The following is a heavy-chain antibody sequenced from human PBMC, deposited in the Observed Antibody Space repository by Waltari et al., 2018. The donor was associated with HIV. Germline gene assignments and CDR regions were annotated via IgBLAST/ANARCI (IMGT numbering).Heavy chain of an antibody. Sequence: QVQLVQSGAEVKKPGASVKVSCKASGYTFTGYYMHWVRQAPGQGLEWMGWINPISGGTNYAQKFQGRVTMTRDTSISTAYMELSRLRSDDTAVYYCARDTPDAYYYDTSGYWSWGQGTLVTVSS. J-gene: IGHJ5*02. CDR3: ARDTPDAYYYDTSGYWS. V-gene: IGHV1-2*02. CDR2: INPISGGT. D-gene: IGHD3-22*01. CDR1: GYTFTGYY.